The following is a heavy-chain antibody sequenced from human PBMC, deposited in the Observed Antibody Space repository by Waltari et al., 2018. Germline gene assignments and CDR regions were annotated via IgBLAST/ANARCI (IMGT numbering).Heavy chain of an antibody. J-gene: IGHJ4*02. CDR2: IYYSGST. Sequence: QLQLQESGPGLVKPSETLSLTCTVSGGSISSSSYYWGWIRQPPGKGLEWIGSIYYSGSTYYNPSLKSRVTISVDTSKNQFSLKLSSVTAADTAVYYCARVIGGDYAAADYWGQGTLVTVSS. CDR3: ARVIGGDYAAADY. V-gene: IGHV4-39*07. D-gene: IGHD4-17*01. CDR1: GGSISSSSYY.